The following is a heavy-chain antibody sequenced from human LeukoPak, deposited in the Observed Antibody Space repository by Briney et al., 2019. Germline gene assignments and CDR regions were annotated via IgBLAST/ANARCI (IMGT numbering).Heavy chain of an antibody. CDR1: GYTFTSYD. CDR2: MSPNSGNT. J-gene: IGHJ5*02. D-gene: IGHD6-13*01. V-gene: IGHV1-8*03. CDR3: ARSSIAADERDWFDP. Sequence: ASVKVSCKASGYTFTSYDINWVRQATGQGLEWMGWMSPNSGNTGYAQKFQGRVTITRNTSISTAYMELSSLRSEDTAVYYCARSSIAADERDWFDPWGQGTLVTVSS.